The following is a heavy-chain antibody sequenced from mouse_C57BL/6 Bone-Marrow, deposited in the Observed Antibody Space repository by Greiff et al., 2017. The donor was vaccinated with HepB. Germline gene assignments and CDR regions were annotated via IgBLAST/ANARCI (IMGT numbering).Heavy chain of an antibody. Sequence: EVQLQQSGAELVRPGASVKLSCTASGFNIKDDYMHWVKQRPEQGLEWIGCIDPENGDTEYASKFQGKATITADTSSNTAYLQLSSLTSEDTAVYYCTTVPWFAYWGQGTLVTVSA. CDR3: TTVPWFAY. V-gene: IGHV14-4*01. J-gene: IGHJ3*01. CDR1: GFNIKDDY. D-gene: IGHD2-14*01. CDR2: IDPENGDT.